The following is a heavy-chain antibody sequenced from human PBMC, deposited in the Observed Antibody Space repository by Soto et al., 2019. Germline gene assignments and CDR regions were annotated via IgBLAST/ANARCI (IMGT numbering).Heavy chain of an antibody. V-gene: IGHV3-48*03. CDR2: ISSSGSTI. Sequence: PGGSLRLSCAASGFTFSSYEMNWVRQAPGKGLEWVSYISSSGSTIYYADSVKGRFTISRDNAKNTLYLQMHSLRAEDTAVYYCARGRAARRGYDYYGMDVWGQGTTVPVSS. CDR1: GFTFSSYE. J-gene: IGHJ6*02. CDR3: ARGRAARRGYDYYGMDV. D-gene: IGHD6-6*01.